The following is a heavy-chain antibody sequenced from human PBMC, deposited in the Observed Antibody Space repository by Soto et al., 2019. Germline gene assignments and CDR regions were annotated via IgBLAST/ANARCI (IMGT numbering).Heavy chain of an antibody. CDR3: ARGQTVVVPVFDY. CDR2: INHSGST. CDR1: GGSFSGYY. J-gene: IGHJ4*02. D-gene: IGHD2-2*01. Sequence: SETLSLTCAVYGGSFSGYYWSWIRQPPGKGLEWIGEINHSGSTNHNPSLKSRVTISVDTSKNQFSLKLSSVTAADTAVYYCARGQTVVVPVFDYWGQGTLVTVSS. V-gene: IGHV4-34*01.